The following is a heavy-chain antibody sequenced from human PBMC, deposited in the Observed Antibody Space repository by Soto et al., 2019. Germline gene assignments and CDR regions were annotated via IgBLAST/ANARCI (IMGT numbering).Heavy chain of an antibody. CDR1: GFTFSNYA. V-gene: IGHV3-23*01. J-gene: IGHJ6*02. CDR2: TSTSGGST. D-gene: IGHD3-10*01. CDR3: AKDQAEGGFTYGFFYYYGLDV. Sequence: LRLSCAASGFTFSNYAMSWVRQAPGRGLEWVSATSTSGGSTYYADSVKGRFTVSRDNSKNTLHLQMNSLRAEDTAVYYCAKDQAEGGFTYGFFYYYGLDVWGQGTTVTVSS.